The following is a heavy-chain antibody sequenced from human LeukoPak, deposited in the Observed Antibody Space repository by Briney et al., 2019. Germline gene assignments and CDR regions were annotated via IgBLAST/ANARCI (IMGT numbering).Heavy chain of an antibody. Sequence: PGGSLRLSCAASGFTFSSYGMSWVRQAPGKGLEWVSAVSGSGGSTYYADSVKGRFTISRDNSKNTLYLQMNSLRADDTATYYCAKERTYCSGGSCYLLRGDYFDYWGQGTLVTVSS. CDR1: GFTFSSYG. D-gene: IGHD2-15*01. CDR3: AKERTYCSGGSCYLLRGDYFDY. V-gene: IGHV3-23*01. J-gene: IGHJ4*02. CDR2: VSGSGGST.